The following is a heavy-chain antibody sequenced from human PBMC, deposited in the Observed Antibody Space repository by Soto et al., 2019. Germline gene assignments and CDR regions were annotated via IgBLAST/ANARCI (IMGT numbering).Heavy chain of an antibody. CDR1: GFPVSSNY. CDR3: ARDLWYGSGSPSYYMDV. D-gene: IGHD3-10*01. CDR2: IYSGGST. V-gene: IGHV3-53*04. J-gene: IGHJ6*03. Sequence: GGSLRLSCAASGFPVSSNYVSWVRQAPGKGLEWVSVIYSGGSTYYADSVKGRFTTSRHNSKNTLYLQMNSLRAEDTAVYYCARDLWYGSGSPSYYMDVWGKGTTVTVSS.